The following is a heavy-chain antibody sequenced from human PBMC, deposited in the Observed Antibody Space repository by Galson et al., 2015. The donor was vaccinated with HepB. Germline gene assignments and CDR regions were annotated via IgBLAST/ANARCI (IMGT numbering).Heavy chain of an antibody. J-gene: IGHJ4*02. Sequence: PALVKPTQTLTLTCTFSGIPVSPGGRFVSWVRQSPGRALEWLALMDVDDAGYSSTSPRTGLTISKGAAKNQVVLRMTNMHPVDTGTYYCARLTGVGYFDYWGQGIAVTVSS. CDR3: ARLTGVGYFDY. CDR2: MDVDDAG. D-gene: IGHD1-1*01. CDR1: GIPVSPGGRF. V-gene: IGHV2-70*20.